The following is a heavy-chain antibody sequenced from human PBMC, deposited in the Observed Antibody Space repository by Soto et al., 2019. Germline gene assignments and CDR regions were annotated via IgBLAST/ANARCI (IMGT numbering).Heavy chain of an antibody. J-gene: IGHJ4*02. D-gene: IGHD4-4*01. CDR2: ISYDGSNK. Sequence: GGSLRLSCAASGFTFSSYAMHWVRQAPGKGLEWVAVISYDGSNKYYADSVKGRFTISRDNSKNTLYLQMNSLRAEDTAVYYCARVPDYSNWLGDYWGQGTLVTVSS. V-gene: IGHV3-30-3*01. CDR1: GFTFSSYA. CDR3: ARVPDYSNWLGDY.